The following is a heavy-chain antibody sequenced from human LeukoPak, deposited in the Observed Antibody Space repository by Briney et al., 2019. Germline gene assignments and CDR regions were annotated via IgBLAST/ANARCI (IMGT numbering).Heavy chain of an antibody. J-gene: IGHJ4*02. CDR3: AAEVDH. CDR2: INPSGGTT. V-gene: IGHV1-46*01. CDR1: GYTFSNYY. Sequence: ASVKVSCKASGYTFSNYYMHWVRQAPGQGLEWMGIINPSGGTTSYAQKFQGIVTMTRDTSTSTVYMELRSLRSEDTAVYYCAAEVDHWGQGTLVTVSS.